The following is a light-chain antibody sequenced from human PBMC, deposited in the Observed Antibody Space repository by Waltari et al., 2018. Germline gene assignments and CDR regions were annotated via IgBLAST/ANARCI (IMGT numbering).Light chain of an antibody. J-gene: IGKJ1*01. CDR3: QQYGSSPRT. CDR1: QSVSSSY. V-gene: IGKV3-20*01. CDR2: GAS. Sequence: EIVLTQSPGTLSLSPGERATLSCRASQSVSSSYLAWYQQKPGQAPRLLIYGASSRVTGLPDRFSGSGSGTDFTLTISRLEPEDFAVYFCQQYGSSPRTFGQGTKVEIK.